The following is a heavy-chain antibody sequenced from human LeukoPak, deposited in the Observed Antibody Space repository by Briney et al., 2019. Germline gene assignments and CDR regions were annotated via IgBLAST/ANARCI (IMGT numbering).Heavy chain of an antibody. V-gene: IGHV3-11*01. Sequence: PGGSLRLSCAASGFTFRDYYMGWIRQAPGKGLEWVSYISSSGTGIYYADSVKGRFTISRDNAKNSLYLQVNSLRAEDTAAYYCARAMWDAFDIWGQGTMVTVSS. D-gene: IGHD3-10*02. CDR2: ISSSGTGI. J-gene: IGHJ3*02. CDR1: GFTFRDYY. CDR3: ARAMWDAFDI.